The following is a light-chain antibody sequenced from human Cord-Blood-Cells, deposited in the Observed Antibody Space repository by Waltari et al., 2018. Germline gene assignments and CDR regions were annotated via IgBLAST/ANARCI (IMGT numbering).Light chain of an antibody. Sequence: QSALTRPPSASGSPGQSVTISCTGTSSDVGCYNYVSWYQQHPGKAPKLMIYEVSKRPSGVPDRFSGSKSGNTASLTVSGLQAEDEADYYCSSYAGSNNYVFGTGTKVTVL. CDR1: SSDVGCYNY. V-gene: IGLV2-8*01. CDR3: SSYAGSNNYV. J-gene: IGLJ1*01. CDR2: EVS.